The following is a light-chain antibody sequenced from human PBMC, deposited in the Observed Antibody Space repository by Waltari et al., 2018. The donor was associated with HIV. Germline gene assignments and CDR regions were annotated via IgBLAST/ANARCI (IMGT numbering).Light chain of an antibody. V-gene: IGKV1-8*01. Sequence: IRLTQSPSSLSASIGDKITLTCRASQDVRTYLAWYRQKPGSGPNLLIYGASSLQNGISSRFSGRGSGTVFSLTISDLQSDDFALYYCQQYSAVPSTFGEGTRVEI. CDR1: QDVRTY. J-gene: IGKJ4*01. CDR2: GAS. CDR3: QQYSAVPST.